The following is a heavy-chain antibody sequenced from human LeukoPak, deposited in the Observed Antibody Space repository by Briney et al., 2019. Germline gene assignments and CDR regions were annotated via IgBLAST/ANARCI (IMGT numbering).Heavy chain of an antibody. D-gene: IGHD1-1*01. V-gene: IGHV1-2*02. Sequence: ASVKVSCKTSGYTFTGYYMHWVRQAPGQGLEWMGGINPNSGGTNYAQKFQGRVTMTRDTSITTAYMELSSLRSDDTAVYYCASWDWNPNYYFDYWGQGTLVTVSS. CDR2: INPNSGGT. J-gene: IGHJ4*02. CDR3: ASWDWNPNYYFDY. CDR1: GYTFTGYY.